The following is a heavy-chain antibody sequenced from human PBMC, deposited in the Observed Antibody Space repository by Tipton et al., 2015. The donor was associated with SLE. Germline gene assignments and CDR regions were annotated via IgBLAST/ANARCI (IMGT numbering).Heavy chain of an antibody. Sequence: QLVQSGAEVKKPGSSVKVSCKASGGTFSRFAIGWVRQAPGQGLEWMGWISAYNGITNYAQKLQGRVTMTTDTSTSTAYMELRSLRSDDTAVYYCARDLDGDYATNWGQGTLVTVSS. CDR2: ISAYNGIT. V-gene: IGHV1-18*01. D-gene: IGHD4-17*01. CDR3: ARDLDGDYATN. J-gene: IGHJ4*02. CDR1: GGTFSRFA.